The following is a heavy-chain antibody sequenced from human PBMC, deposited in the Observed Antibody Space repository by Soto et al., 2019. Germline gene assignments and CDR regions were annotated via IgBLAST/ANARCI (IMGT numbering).Heavy chain of an antibody. D-gene: IGHD6-13*01. CDR3: ARDRQLSLFDY. CDR1: GGSISSYY. V-gene: IGHV4-59*01. J-gene: IGHJ4*02. CDR2: IYYSGST. Sequence: NPSETLSLTCTVSGGSISSYYWSWIRQPPGKGLEWIGYIYYSGSTNYNPSLKSRVTISVDTSKNQFSLKLSSVTAADTAVYYCARDRQLSLFDYWGQGTLVTVSS.